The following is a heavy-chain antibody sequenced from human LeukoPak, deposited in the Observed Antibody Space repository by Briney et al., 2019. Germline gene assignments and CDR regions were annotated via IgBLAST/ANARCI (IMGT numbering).Heavy chain of an antibody. CDR3: AREDSSGYLGY. CDR1: AASIRNNH. D-gene: IGHD3-22*01. J-gene: IGHJ4*02. Sequence: SETLSLTCTVSAASIRNNHSSWIRQPPGKGLEWIGYIYYSGSTNYNPSLKSRVTISVDTSKNQFSLKLTSLTAADTAVYYCAREDSSGYLGYWGQGTLVTVSS. CDR2: IYYSGST. V-gene: IGHV4-59*01.